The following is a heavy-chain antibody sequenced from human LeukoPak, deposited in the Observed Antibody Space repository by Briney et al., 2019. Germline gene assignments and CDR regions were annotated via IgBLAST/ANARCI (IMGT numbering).Heavy chain of an antibody. D-gene: IGHD1-26*01. Sequence: SETLSLTCAASGGSITSSSHYWDWVRQPPGKGLEWIGEINHSGSTNYNPSLKSRVTISVDTSKNQFSLKLSSVTAADTAVYYCAARVGATDYWGQGTLVTVSS. J-gene: IGHJ4*02. CDR3: AARVGATDY. V-gene: IGHV4-39*07. CDR2: INHSGST. CDR1: GGSITSSSHY.